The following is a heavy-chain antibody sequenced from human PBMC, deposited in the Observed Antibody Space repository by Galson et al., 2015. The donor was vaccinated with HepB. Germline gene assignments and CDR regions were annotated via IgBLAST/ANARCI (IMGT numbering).Heavy chain of an antibody. CDR3: VRDYDPAARPLLYFDL. CDR2: IKQDGSEK. D-gene: IGHD3-3*01. CDR1: GFTFSSYW. Sequence: SLRLSCAASGFTFSSYWMSWVRQAPGKGLEWVANIKQDGSEKYYVDSVKGRFTISRDNDKKALYVQMNNLRAEDTAIYYCVRDYDPAARPLLYFDLWGRGTLVTVSS. V-gene: IGHV3-7*01. J-gene: IGHJ2*01.